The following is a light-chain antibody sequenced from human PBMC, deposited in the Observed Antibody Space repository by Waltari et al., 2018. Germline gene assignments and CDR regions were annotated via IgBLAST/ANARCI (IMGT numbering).Light chain of an antibody. Sequence: EIVLTQSPATLSLSPGERATLSCRASQSVSSYLAWYRQKPGQAPRLLIYDASNRATGIPARFSCSGSGTDFTLTISSLEPEDVAVYYCQHRSNWPLFTFGPGTKVDFK. CDR1: QSVSSY. J-gene: IGKJ3*01. CDR3: QHRSNWPLFT. CDR2: DAS. V-gene: IGKV3-11*01.